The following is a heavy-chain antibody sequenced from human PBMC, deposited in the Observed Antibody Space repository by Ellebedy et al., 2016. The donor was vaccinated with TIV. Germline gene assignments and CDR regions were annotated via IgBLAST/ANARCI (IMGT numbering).Heavy chain of an antibody. CDR2: IYSGNNT. CDR1: GFSVSSNY. D-gene: IGHD2-2*01. J-gene: IGHJ5*02. Sequence: GESLKISCAASGFSVSSNYMTWVRQAPGEGLEWVSVIYSGNNTHYADSVKGRFTISRDNFKNSVYLQMDRLRAEDTALYYCVRERMPLPTWGQGTLVTVSS. V-gene: IGHV3-66*01. CDR3: VRERMPLPT.